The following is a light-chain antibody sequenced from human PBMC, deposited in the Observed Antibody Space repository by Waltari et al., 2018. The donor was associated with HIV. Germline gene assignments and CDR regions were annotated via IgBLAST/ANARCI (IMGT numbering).Light chain of an antibody. CDR2: GVN. J-gene: IGLJ2*01. CDR1: SYEFDLHNF. Sequence: SALTQPASVSGSPGHSVTISCTGTSYEFDLHNFLSWYQQHPGKAPQLIIFGVNSRPSGISPRSSASKSGDTASRTISGLQSGDEADYYCTTYTAKDSLLIGSGTKLTVL. V-gene: IGLV2-14*01. CDR3: TTYTAKDSLL.